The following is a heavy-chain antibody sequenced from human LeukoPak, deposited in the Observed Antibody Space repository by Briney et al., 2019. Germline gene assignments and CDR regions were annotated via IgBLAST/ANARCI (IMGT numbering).Heavy chain of an antibody. V-gene: IGHV3-7*01. Sequence: GGSLRLSCAASGFTFSSFWMSWVRQAPGKGLEWVANIKQDGSVQYYVDSVKGRFTISRDNAKNTLYLQMNSLRAEDTAVYYCARPGSTSPDYWGQGTLVTVSS. CDR2: IKQDGSVQ. J-gene: IGHJ4*02. D-gene: IGHD2-2*01. CDR3: ARPGSTSPDY. CDR1: GFTFSSFW.